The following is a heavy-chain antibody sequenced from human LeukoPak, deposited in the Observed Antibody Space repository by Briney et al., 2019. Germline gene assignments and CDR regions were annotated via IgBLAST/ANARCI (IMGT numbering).Heavy chain of an antibody. V-gene: IGHV3-11*04. CDR1: GFTFSDYY. Sequence: PGGSLRLSCAASGFTFSDYYMSWIRQAPGKGLEWVSYISSSGSTIYYADSVKGRFTISRDNAKNSLYLQMNSLRAEDTAVYYCARVESGKNYYYYMDVWGKGTTVTVSS. CDR2: ISSSGSTI. J-gene: IGHJ6*03. CDR3: ARVESGKNYYYYMDV. D-gene: IGHD3-3*01.